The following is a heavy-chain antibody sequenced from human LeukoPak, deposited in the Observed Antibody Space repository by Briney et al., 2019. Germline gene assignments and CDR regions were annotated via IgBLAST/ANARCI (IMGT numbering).Heavy chain of an antibody. J-gene: IGHJ5*02. CDR2: ITGNGGTT. V-gene: IGHV3-23*01. D-gene: IGHD3-22*01. Sequence: GGSLRLSCAASGFTFSNYAMTWVRQAPGKGLEWVSVITGNGGTTYYADSVKGRFTLSRDNSRNTLDLHMSSLRVEDPAVYYCAKVKGYYDRSAYHGGSWGQGTLVTVSS. CDR1: GFTFSNYA. CDR3: AKVKGYYDRSAYHGGS.